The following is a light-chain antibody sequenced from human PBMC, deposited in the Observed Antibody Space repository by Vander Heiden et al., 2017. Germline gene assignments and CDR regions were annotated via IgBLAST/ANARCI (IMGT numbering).Light chain of an antibody. V-gene: IGKV1-16*02. J-gene: IGKJ4*01. Sequence: SPSSLSASVGDKVNITCRASQGVSTYLAWFQQKPGKAPKSLIYASSTLQSGVPSKFSGSGSSSDFTLTISCLQPEDFATYYCQQCSTYPPTFGGGTKVEIK. CDR1: QGVSTY. CDR3: QQCSTYPPT. CDR2: ASS.